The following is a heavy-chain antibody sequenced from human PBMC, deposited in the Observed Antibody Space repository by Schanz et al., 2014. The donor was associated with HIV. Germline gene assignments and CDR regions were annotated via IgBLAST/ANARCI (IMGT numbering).Heavy chain of an antibody. CDR3: ARDTADIVATITNYYYGMDV. D-gene: IGHD5-12*01. CDR1: GFTFSAYS. Sequence: EEQLVESGGGLVKPGESLRLACAASGFTFSAYSMKWVRQAPGKGLEWVSSISTSRSYIDYADSVKGRFTISRDNAKNSLYLQMNSLRAEDTAVYYCARDTADIVATITNYYYGMDVWGRGTTVTVSS. J-gene: IGHJ6*02. CDR2: ISTSRSYI. V-gene: IGHV3-21*01.